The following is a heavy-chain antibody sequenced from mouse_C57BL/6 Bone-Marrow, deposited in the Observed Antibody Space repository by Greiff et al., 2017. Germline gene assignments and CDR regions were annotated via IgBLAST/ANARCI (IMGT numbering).Heavy chain of an antibody. CDR2: IDPEDGNT. J-gene: IGHJ2*01. CDR1: GFNIKDYY. Sequence: VHVKQSGAELVRPGASVKLSCTASGFNIKDYYMHWVKQRPEQGLEWIGRIDPEDGNTEYAPKFQGKATMTADTSSNTAYLQLSSLTSEDTAVDYCTTEKCPGYLDYWGKGNTLTVSS. CDR3: TTEKCPGYLDY. V-gene: IGHV14-1*01.